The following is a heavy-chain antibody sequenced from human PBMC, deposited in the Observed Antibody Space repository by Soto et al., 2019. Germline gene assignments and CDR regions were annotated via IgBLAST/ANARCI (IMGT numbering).Heavy chain of an antibody. CDR3: AREYDWNHWYFDL. Sequence: QVQLVESGGGVVQPGRSLRLTCAASGFTFSGYGMHWVRQAPGKGLEWVAVLAYDGSSMYYGDSVKGRFTISRDNSKNTLFLQMSNVRAEDTAIYYCAREYDWNHWYFDLWGRGTLVTVS. D-gene: IGHD1-20*01. CDR1: GFTFSGYG. V-gene: IGHV3-30*03. J-gene: IGHJ2*01. CDR2: LAYDGSSM.